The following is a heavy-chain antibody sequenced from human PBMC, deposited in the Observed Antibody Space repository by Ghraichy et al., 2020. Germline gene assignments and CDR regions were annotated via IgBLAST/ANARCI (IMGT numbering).Heavy chain of an antibody. CDR1: GFPFGEYT. CDR3: AKEERKEMWSRNYYYSMDV. J-gene: IGHJ6*02. Sequence: ESLNISCAASGFPFGEYTMFWVRQIPGQGLEWVSLISGDGRDIYYADSVKGRFTISRDSSKNSVSLQMNSLRTEDTAFYYCAKEERKEMWSRNYYYSMDVWGQGTSVTVS. V-gene: IGHV3-43*02. D-gene: IGHD2-21*01. CDR2: ISGDGRDI.